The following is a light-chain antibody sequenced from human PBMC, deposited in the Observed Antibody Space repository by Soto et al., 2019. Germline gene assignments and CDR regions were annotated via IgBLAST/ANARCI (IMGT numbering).Light chain of an antibody. CDR1: SSDIGGYNY. V-gene: IGLV2-14*01. CDR3: SSYSSSATLYV. J-gene: IGLJ1*01. CDR2: GVT. Sequence: QSALAQPASVSGSPGQSITISCTVTSSDIGGYNYVSWYQQHPGKAPKLMIYGVTNRPSGVSNRFSGSKSGNTASLTISGLQAEDEADYYCSSYSSSATLYVFGTGTKVTLL.